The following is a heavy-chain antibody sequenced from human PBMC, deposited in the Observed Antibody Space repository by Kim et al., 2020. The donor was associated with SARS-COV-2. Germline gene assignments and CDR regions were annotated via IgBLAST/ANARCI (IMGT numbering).Heavy chain of an antibody. CDR3: ARVEKVLWFGELSPDAFDF. CDR2: ISSSGSTI. V-gene: IGHV3-48*03. Sequence: GGSLRLSCAASGFTFSSYEMNWVRQAPGKGLEWVSYISSSGSTIYYADSVKGRFTISRDNAKNSLYLQMNSLRAEDTAVYYCARVEKVLWFGELSPDAFDFWGQGTMVTVSS. J-gene: IGHJ3*01. D-gene: IGHD3-10*01. CDR1: GFTFSSYE.